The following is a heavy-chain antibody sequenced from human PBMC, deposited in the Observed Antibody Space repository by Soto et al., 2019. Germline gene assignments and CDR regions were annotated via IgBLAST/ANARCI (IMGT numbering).Heavy chain of an antibody. CDR2: ISSSGSTI. J-gene: IGHJ4*02. CDR1: GFTFSSYE. Sequence: EVQLVESGGGLVQPGGSLRLSCAASGFTFSSYEMNWVRQAPGKGLEWVSYISSSGSTIYYADSVKGRFTISRDNAKNSLYRQMNSLTAEDTAVYYCAGVGYSSSSSEFDYWGQGTLVTVSS. CDR3: AGVGYSSSSSEFDY. V-gene: IGHV3-48*03. D-gene: IGHD6-6*01.